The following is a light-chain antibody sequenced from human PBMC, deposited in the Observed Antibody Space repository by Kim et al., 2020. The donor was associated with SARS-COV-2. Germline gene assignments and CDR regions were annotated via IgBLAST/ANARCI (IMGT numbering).Light chain of an antibody. Sequence: GTSTCASNSSNRGAGYEVHWYQQLPGTATKLLSYGNSNRPSGVPDRFSGSKSGTSASLAITGLQAEDEADYYCQSYDSSLSASWVFGGGTQLTVL. CDR2: GNS. CDR1: SSNRGAGYE. J-gene: IGLJ3*02. V-gene: IGLV1-40*01. CDR3: QSYDSSLSASWV.